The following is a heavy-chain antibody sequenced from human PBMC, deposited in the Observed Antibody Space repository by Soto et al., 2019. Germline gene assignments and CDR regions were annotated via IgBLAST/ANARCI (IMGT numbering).Heavy chain of an antibody. D-gene: IGHD3-10*02. V-gene: IGHV1-2*02. CDR1: GYTFTAYH. J-gene: IGHJ6*02. CDR2: INPKFGDT. CDR3: ARNMDYYYGRGSGNGHGV. Sequence: QVQLVQSGAEVKEPGDSVRVSCEASGYTFTAYHIHWVRQAPGQGLEWMGWINPKFGDTTYEQDFQGRVSMPRDMSISTVYMELSRLTSDDTAIYYCARNMDYYYGRGSGNGHGVWGQGTTVTVFS.